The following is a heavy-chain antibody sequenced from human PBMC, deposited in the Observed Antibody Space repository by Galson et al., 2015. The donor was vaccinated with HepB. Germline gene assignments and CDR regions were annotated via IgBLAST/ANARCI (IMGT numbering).Heavy chain of an antibody. CDR2: IIPIIDIP. V-gene: IGHV1-69*02. CDR1: GGTFNSQT. J-gene: IGHJ1*01. CDR3: ARADMGVVAGEGLGGADFQH. D-gene: IGHD2-2*01. Sequence: SVKVSCKASGGTFNSQTISWVRQAPGHGLEWMGRIIPIIDIPKYAQKFQGRVTITADKSTSTAYMELSGLRSEDTAVYYCARADMGVVAGEGLGGADFQHWGQGTLVTVSS.